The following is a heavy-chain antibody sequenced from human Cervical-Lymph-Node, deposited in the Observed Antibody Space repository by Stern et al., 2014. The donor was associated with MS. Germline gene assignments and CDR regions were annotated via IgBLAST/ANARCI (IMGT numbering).Heavy chain of an antibody. CDR3: ARCPLWGHCSGVYCPYYFEN. V-gene: IGHV5-51*01. CDR2: IYPGESDT. Sequence: VQLVQSGAEVKKPGESLKISCKGSGNSFTSYWIAWGRQMPGKGLEWMGIIYPGESDTRYSPSFQGQVTISADKSISTAYLQWSSLKASDTAMYYCARCPLWGHCSGVYCPYYFENWGQGTLVTVSS. J-gene: IGHJ4*02. D-gene: IGHD2-15*01. CDR1: GNSFTSYW.